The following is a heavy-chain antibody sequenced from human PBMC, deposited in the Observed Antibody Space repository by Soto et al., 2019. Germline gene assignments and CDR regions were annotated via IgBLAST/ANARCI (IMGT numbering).Heavy chain of an antibody. V-gene: IGHV4-59*01. D-gene: IGHD2-21*02. CDR3: ARDRAYCGGDCFGVVYYYYGMDV. CDR2: IYYSGST. Sequence: LSLTCTVSGGSISSYYWSWIRQPPGKGLEWIGYIYYSGSTNYNPSLKSRVTISVDTSKNQFSLKLSSVTAADTAVYYCARDRAYCGGDCFGVVYYYYGMDVWGQGTTVTVSS. J-gene: IGHJ6*02. CDR1: GGSISSYY.